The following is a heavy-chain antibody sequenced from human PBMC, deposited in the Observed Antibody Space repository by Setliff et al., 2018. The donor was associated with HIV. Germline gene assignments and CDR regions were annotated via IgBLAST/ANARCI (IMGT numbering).Heavy chain of an antibody. CDR2: INHSGRT. V-gene: IGHV4-34*01. Sequence: SETLSLTCAVYGGSFSVYYWSWIRQAPGKGLEWIGEINHSGRTNYNPSLKSRVTISVDTSKNQFSLTLSSLTAADTAVYYCARGPPAEDYYYYMDVWGEGTTVTAP. J-gene: IGHJ6*03. CDR3: ARGPPAEDYYYYMDV. CDR1: GGSFSVYY.